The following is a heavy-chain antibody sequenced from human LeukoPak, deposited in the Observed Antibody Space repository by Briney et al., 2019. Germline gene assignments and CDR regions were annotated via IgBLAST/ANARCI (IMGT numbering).Heavy chain of an antibody. CDR3: AKDRYCSSTNCPYDY. J-gene: IGHJ4*02. D-gene: IGHD2-2*01. V-gene: IGHV3-23*01. CDR2: FSVSDDST. CDR1: GFTSSDYT. Sequence: GGSLRLSCAASGFTSSDYTMNSVRQAPGKGLEWVSGFSVSDDSTYYADSVKGRFTMSRDNSNNMLYLQMNSLRAEDTAVYYCAKDRYCSSTNCPYDYWGQGTLVTVSS.